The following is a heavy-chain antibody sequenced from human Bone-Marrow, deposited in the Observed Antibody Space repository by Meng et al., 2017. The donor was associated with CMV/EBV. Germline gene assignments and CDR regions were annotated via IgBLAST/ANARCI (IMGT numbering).Heavy chain of an antibody. J-gene: IGHJ6*02. Sequence: GESLKISCAASGFTVSSNYMSWVRQAPGKGLEWVSVIYSGGSTYYADSVKGRFTISRDNSKNMLYLQMNSLRAEDTAVYYCERDQTDIVVVPASTSYYYGMDVWGQGTTVTVSS. CDR3: ERDQTDIVVVPASTSYYYGMDV. V-gene: IGHV3-53*05. CDR1: GFTVSSNY. CDR2: IYSGGST. D-gene: IGHD2-2*01.